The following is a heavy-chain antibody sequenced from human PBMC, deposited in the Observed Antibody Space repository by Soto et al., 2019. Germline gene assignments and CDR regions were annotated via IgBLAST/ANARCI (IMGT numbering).Heavy chain of an antibody. CDR2: IIPIFGTA. CDR3: ARDRGPSSGYYPYWFDP. J-gene: IGHJ5*02. D-gene: IGHD3-22*01. V-gene: IGHV1-69*12. CDR1: GGTFSSYA. Sequence: QVQLVQSGAEVKKPGSSVKVSCKASGGTFSSYAITWVRQAPGQGLEWMGGIIPIFGTANYAQKFQARVTVTADESTGPAYMELSSLRSADPAVYYCARDRGPSSGYYPYWFDPWGQGTLVTVSS.